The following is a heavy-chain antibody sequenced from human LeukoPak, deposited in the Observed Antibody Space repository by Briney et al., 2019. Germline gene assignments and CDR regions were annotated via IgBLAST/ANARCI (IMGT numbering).Heavy chain of an antibody. CDR3: ARLNPYYFDY. J-gene: IGHJ4*02. CDR2: IYYSGST. Sequence: SETLSLTCTVSGGSISSYYWSWIRRPPGKGLEWIGYIYYSGSTNYNPSLRSRVTISVDTSKNQISLKLSSVTAADTAVFYCARLNPYYFDYWGQGTLVTVSS. CDR1: GGSISSYY. V-gene: IGHV4-59*08.